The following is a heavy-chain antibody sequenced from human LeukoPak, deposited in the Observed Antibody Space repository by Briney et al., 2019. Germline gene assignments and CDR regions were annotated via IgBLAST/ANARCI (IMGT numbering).Heavy chain of an antibody. J-gene: IGHJ4*02. V-gene: IGHV4-4*07. CDR2: IHSGGTT. D-gene: IGHD3-10*01. CDR3: ARVPYYYDSGSY. Sequence: SETLSLTCTVSGDSITDDYYTWIRQPAGKGLEWIGRIHSGGTTNYNPSLMSRVTLSINKSKKHISLRLTSVTAADTAVYYCARVPYYYDSGSYWGQGTLVTVSS. CDR1: GDSITDDY.